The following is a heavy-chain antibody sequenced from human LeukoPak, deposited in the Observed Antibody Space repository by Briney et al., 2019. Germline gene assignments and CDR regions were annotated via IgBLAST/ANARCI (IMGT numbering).Heavy chain of an antibody. V-gene: IGHV1-24*01. CDR1: GYTLTELS. Sequence: ASVKVSCKVSGYTLTELSMHWVRQAPGKGLEWMGGFDPDDGETIYAQKFQGRVTMTEDTSTDTAYMELSSLRSEDTAVYYCAKHGTHCGGDCYLGDWGQGTLVTVSS. CDR2: FDPDDGET. CDR3: AKHGTHCGGDCYLGD. J-gene: IGHJ4*02. D-gene: IGHD2-21*02.